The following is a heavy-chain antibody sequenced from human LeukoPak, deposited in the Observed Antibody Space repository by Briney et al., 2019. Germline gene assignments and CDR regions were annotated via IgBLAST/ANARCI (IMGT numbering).Heavy chain of an antibody. CDR3: ARALLVRNGYNYSPNYFDY. CDR2: IYSGGTT. CDR1: GLTVNSNY. D-gene: IGHD5-24*01. J-gene: IGHJ4*02. V-gene: IGHV3-53*01. Sequence: GGSPRLSCAASGLTVNSNYMNWVRQAPGKGLRWVSVIYSGGTTYYADSVKGRFTISRDNSKNTLYLQMNSLRAEDTAVYYCARALLVRNGYNYSPNYFDYWGQGTLVTVSS.